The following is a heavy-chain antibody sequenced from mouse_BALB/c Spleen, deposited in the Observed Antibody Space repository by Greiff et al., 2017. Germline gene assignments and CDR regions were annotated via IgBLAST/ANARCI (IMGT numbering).Heavy chain of an antibody. Sequence: EVKLEESGGGLVKPGGSLKLSCAASGFTFSSYAMSWVRQTPEKRLEWVASISSGGSTYYPDSVKGRFTISRDNARNILYLQMSSLRSEDTAMYYCAREARYVGFAYWGQGTLVTVSA. J-gene: IGHJ3*01. CDR1: GFTFSSYA. D-gene: IGHD2-12*01. V-gene: IGHV5-6-5*01. CDR2: ISSGGST. CDR3: AREARYVGFAY.